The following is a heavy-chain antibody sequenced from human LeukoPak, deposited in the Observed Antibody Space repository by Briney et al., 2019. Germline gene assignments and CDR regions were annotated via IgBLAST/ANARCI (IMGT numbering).Heavy chain of an antibody. Sequence: SETLSLTCTISGGSISSSSYYWGWIRQPPGKGLEWIGSIYYSGSTYYNPSLKCRVTISVDTSKNQFSLKLSSVTAADTAIYYCAKSGGYGLIDYWGQGTLVTVSS. J-gene: IGHJ4*02. CDR3: AKSGGYGLIDY. CDR1: GGSISSSSYY. CDR2: IYYSGST. V-gene: IGHV4-39*01. D-gene: IGHD1-26*01.